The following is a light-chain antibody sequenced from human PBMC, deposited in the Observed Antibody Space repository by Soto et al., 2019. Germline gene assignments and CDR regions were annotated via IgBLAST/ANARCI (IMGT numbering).Light chain of an antibody. CDR2: AAS. CDR1: QGISSY. J-gene: IGKJ2*01. CDR3: QQYYSYPPYT. Sequence: AIRMTQSPSSFSASTGDRVTITCRASQGISSYLAWYQQKPGKAPKLLIYAASTLQSGVPSRFSGSGSGTDVTLTISCLQSEDFATYYWQQYYSYPPYTFGQGTKQEIK. V-gene: IGKV1-8*01.